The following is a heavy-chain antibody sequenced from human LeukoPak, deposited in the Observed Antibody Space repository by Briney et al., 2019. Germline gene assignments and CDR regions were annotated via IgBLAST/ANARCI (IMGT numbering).Heavy chain of an antibody. V-gene: IGHV3-43D*03. CDR3: AKDIRGLIRGPLGLTTD. CDR1: GFTFSSYA. D-gene: IGHD3-10*01. J-gene: IGHJ4*02. Sequence: GGSLRLSCAASGFTFSSYAMHWVRQAPGKGLEWVSLISWDGGSTYYADSVKGRFTISRDNSKNSLYLQMNSLRAEDTALYYCAKDIRGLIRGPLGLTTDWGQGTLVTVSS. CDR2: ISWDGGST.